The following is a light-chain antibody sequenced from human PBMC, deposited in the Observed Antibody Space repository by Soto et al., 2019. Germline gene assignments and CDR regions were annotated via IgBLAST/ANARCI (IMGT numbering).Light chain of an antibody. Sequence: DIQMTQSPSTLSASVGDRVTITCRASQSISSWLAWYQQKPGKAPKLLIYKASSLESGVPSRFSGSGSGTVSTLTISSLQPDDFATYYRQQYNSYSRTFGQGTKVEIK. V-gene: IGKV1-5*03. CDR2: KAS. J-gene: IGKJ1*01. CDR3: QQYNSYSRT. CDR1: QSISSW.